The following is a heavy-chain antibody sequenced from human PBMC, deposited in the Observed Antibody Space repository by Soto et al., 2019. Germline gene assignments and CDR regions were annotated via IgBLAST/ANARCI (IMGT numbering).Heavy chain of an antibody. CDR2: ISYDGSNK. CDR3: GRDRGIVATNGNEY. D-gene: IGHD5-12*01. V-gene: IGHV3-30-3*01. Sequence: QVQLVESGGGVVQPGRSLRLSCAASGFTFSSYAMHWVRQAPGKGLEWVAVISYDGSNKYYADSVKGRFTISRDNSKNTLYLQMNSLGAEDTAVYYCGRDRGIVATNGNEYWGQGTLVTVSS. CDR1: GFTFSSYA. J-gene: IGHJ4*02.